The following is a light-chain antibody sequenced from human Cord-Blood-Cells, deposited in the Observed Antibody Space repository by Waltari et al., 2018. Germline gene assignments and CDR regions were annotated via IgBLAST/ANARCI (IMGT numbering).Light chain of an antibody. V-gene: IGKV2-28*01. CDR3: MQALQTPDT. J-gene: IGKJ2*01. CDR1: QRLLHSNGYNY. CDR2: LGS. Sequence: IVMTQSPLSLPVTPGEPASISCTASQRLLHSNGYNYLDWYVQKPGQSPQLLIYLGSNRASGVPDRFRVSGSGTDYTLKISRVEAEDVGVYYCMQALQTPDTFGQGTKLEIK.